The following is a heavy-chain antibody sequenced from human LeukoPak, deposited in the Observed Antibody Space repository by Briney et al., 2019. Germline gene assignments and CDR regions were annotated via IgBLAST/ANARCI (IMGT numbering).Heavy chain of an antibody. J-gene: IGHJ4*02. D-gene: IGHD2-15*01. Sequence: HPGGSLRLSCAASGFTFSSYGMSWVRQAPGKGLEWVSTISGSDGRTYYADSVKGRFTISRDNSKNTLYLQMKSLRAEDTAVYYCAKAPVTTCRGAFCYPFDYWGLGTLVTVSS. V-gene: IGHV3-23*01. CDR2: ISGSDGRT. CDR1: GFTFSSYG. CDR3: AKAPVTTCRGAFCYPFDY.